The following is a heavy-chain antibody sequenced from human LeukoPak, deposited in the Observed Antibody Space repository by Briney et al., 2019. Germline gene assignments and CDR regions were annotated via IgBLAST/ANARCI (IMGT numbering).Heavy chain of an antibody. D-gene: IGHD3-16*01. CDR3: ASYVH. Sequence: SETLSLTCTVSGYSLSSGYYWGWIRQPPGKGLEWIGSVDHSGGTYYNPSLRSRVSISVDTSKNQFSLKLSSVTAADTAVYYCASYVHWGQGTLVTVSS. CDR1: GYSLSSGYY. V-gene: IGHV4-38-2*02. J-gene: IGHJ4*02. CDR2: VDHSGGT.